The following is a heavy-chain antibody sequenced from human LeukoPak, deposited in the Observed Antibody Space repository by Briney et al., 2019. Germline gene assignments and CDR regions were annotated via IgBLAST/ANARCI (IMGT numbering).Heavy chain of an antibody. CDR1: GYTFTSYG. CDR2: ISAYNGNT. J-gene: IGHJ4*02. Sequence: ASVKVSCKASGYTFTSYGISWVRQAPGQGLEWMGWISAYNGNTNYARKLQGRVTMTTDTSTSTAYMELRSLRSDDTAVYYCARYAYYGSGNFGSSYWGQGTLVTVSS. D-gene: IGHD3-10*01. CDR3: ARYAYYGSGNFGSSY. V-gene: IGHV1-18*01.